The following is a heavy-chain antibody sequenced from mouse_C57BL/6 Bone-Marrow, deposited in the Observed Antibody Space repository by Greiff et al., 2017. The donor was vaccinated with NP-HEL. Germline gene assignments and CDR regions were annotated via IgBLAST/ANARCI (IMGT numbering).Heavy chain of an antibody. CDR2: ISSGSSTI. D-gene: IGHD2-3*01. V-gene: IGHV5-17*01. Sequence: EVMLVESGGGLVKPGGSLKLSCAASGFTFSDYGMHWVRQAPEKGLEWVAYISSGSSTIYYADTVKGRFTISRNNAKNTLFLQMTSLRSEDTAMYYCARKGSIYDGYYVRYAMDYWGQGTSVTVSS. J-gene: IGHJ4*01. CDR3: ARKGSIYDGYYVRYAMDY. CDR1: GFTFSDYG.